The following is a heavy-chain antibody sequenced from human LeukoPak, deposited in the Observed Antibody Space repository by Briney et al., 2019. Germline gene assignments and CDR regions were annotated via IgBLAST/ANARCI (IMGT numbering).Heavy chain of an antibody. V-gene: IGHV3-30-3*01. CDR1: GFTFSSYA. Sequence: GRSLRLSCAASGFTFSSYAMNWVREAPGKGREWVAVISYDGSNKYYADSVKGRFTISRDNSKNTLYLQMNSLRAEDTAVYYCASYRMYSGYEALDNWGQGTLVTVSS. D-gene: IGHD5-12*01. CDR2: ISYDGSNK. CDR3: ASYRMYSGYEALDN. J-gene: IGHJ4*02.